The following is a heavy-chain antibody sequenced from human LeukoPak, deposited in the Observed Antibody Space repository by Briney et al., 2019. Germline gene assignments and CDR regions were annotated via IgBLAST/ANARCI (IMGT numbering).Heavy chain of an antibody. Sequence: PGGSLRLSCAASGFTVSSSYMTWVRQAPGKGLEWVSYISSSGSTIYYADSVKGRFTISRDNAKNSLYLQMNSLRAEDTAVYYCARGSSTSCYQCLPNWFDPWGQGTLVTVSS. CDR3: ARGSSTSCYQCLPNWFDP. J-gene: IGHJ5*02. CDR2: ISSSGSTI. CDR1: GFTVSSSY. V-gene: IGHV3-11*04. D-gene: IGHD2-2*01.